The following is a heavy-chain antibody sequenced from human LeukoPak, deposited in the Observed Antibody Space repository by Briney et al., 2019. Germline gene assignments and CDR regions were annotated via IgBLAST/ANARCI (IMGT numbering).Heavy chain of an antibody. Sequence: VASVKVSCKSSGDTFSTYTFNWVRQAPGQGLEWMGRIIPLPGIVDYAQRFQGRVTITADKSTSTSYMELSSLRSDDTAVYYCASGQQYCTTSTCSLNWFDPWGQGTLVTVSS. CDR2: IIPLPGIV. V-gene: IGHV1-69*02. J-gene: IGHJ5*02. CDR3: ASGQQYCTTSTCSLNWFDP. D-gene: IGHD2/OR15-2a*01. CDR1: GDTFSTYT.